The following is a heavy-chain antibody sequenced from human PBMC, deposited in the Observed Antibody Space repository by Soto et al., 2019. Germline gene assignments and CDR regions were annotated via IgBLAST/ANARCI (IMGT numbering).Heavy chain of an antibody. CDR1: GFTFSSYD. D-gene: IGHD3-3*01. CDR3: ARERHDSNYYYYGMDV. CDR2: IGTAGDT. J-gene: IGHJ6*02. V-gene: IGHV3-13*01. Sequence: GGSLRLSCAASGFTFSSYDMHWVRQATGKGLEWVSTIGTAGDTYYPGSVKGRFTISRENAKNSLYLQMNSLRAEDTAVYYCARERHDSNYYYYGMDVWGQGTTVTVSS.